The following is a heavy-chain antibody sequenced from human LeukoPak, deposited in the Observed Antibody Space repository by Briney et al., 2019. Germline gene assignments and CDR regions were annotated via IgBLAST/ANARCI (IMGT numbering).Heavy chain of an antibody. CDR1: GFTFSTYG. Sequence: GGSLRLSCEASGFTFSTYGMSWVRQAPGKGLEWVSAISGSGGSTYYADSVKGRFTISRDNSKNTLYLQMNSLRAEDTAVYYCAKDGYDFWSGYPCWGQGTLVTVSS. CDR2: ISGSGGST. CDR3: AKDGYDFWSGYPC. V-gene: IGHV3-23*01. J-gene: IGHJ4*02. D-gene: IGHD3-3*01.